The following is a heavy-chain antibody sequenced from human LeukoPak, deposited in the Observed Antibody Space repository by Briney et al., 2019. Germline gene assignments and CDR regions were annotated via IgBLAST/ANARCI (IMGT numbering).Heavy chain of an antibody. D-gene: IGHD6-19*01. CDR3: ARGGWYPESFQH. CDR2: IYYSGSI. Sequence: SETLSLTCTVSGGSISSYHWNWIRQPPGKGLEWIGYIYYSGSINYNPSLKSRVTISVDTSKNQFSLKLSSVTAADTAVYYCARGGWYPESFQHWGQGALVTVSS. CDR1: GGSISSYH. J-gene: IGHJ1*01. V-gene: IGHV4-59*01.